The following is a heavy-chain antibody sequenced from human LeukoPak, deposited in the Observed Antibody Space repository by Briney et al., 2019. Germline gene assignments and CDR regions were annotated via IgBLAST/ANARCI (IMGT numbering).Heavy chain of an antibody. CDR3: ARLASGSYSRGYYYYYGMDV. J-gene: IGHJ6*02. CDR1: GGSISSYH. Sequence: SETLSLTCTVSGGSISSYHWRWIRQPPGKGLEWIGCTHYSGSTKYNPSLKSRVTISVDTSKNQFSLKLISVTAADSALYYCARLASGSYSRGYYYYYGMDVWGQGTTVTVSS. CDR2: THYSGST. V-gene: IGHV4-59*01. D-gene: IGHD1-26*01.